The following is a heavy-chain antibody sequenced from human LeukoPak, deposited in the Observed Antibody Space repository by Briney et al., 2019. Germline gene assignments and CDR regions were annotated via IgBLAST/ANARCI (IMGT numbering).Heavy chain of an antibody. J-gene: IGHJ2*01. CDR1: GGSISSGGYS. CDR3: ARAAFWGYFDL. CDR2: IYHSGST. Sequence: PSETLSLTCAVSGGSISSGGYSWSWIRQPPGKGLEWIGYIYHSGSTYYNPSLKSRVTISVDRSKNQFSLKLSSVTAADTAVYYCARAAFWGYFDLWGRGTLVTVSS. V-gene: IGHV4-30-2*01. D-gene: IGHD7-27*01.